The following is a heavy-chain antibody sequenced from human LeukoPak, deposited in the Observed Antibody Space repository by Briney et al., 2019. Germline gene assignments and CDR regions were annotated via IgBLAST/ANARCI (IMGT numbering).Heavy chain of an antibody. D-gene: IGHD3-22*01. CDR1: GYTFTGYY. CDR3: ARWDYYDSSGYYQP. CDR2: INPNSGGT. Sequence: ASVKVSCKASGYTFTGYYMHWVRQAPGQGLEWMGWINPNSGGTNYAQKFQGRVTMTRDTSISTAYMELSRLRSDDTAVYYCARWDYYDSSGYYQPWGLGTLVTVSS. V-gene: IGHV1-2*02. J-gene: IGHJ5*02.